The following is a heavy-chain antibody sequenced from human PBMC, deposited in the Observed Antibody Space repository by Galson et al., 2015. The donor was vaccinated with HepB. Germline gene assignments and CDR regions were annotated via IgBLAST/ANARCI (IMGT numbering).Heavy chain of an antibody. D-gene: IGHD1-1*01. Sequence: SLRLSCAASGFTFSSYAMPWVRQPPGKGLEWVSGICGSGDCPFYADSVKGRFTISRDNSKNTLYLHVNSLRAEDTAVYYCAKHNWNPSDAFDIWGQGTMVTVSS. V-gene: IGHV3-23*01. J-gene: IGHJ3*02. CDR2: ICGSGDCP. CDR3: AKHNWNPSDAFDI. CDR1: GFTFSSYA.